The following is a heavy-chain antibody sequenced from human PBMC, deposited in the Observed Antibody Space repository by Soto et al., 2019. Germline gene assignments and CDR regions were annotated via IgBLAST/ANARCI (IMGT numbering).Heavy chain of an antibody. CDR2: IYSDGTST. CDR3: ARGDRGAFDL. V-gene: IGHV3-74*01. D-gene: IGHD1-26*01. CDR1: GFTFDYYW. J-gene: IGHJ3*01. Sequence: EVQLVESGGGLVQPGESLRLSCAASGFTFDYYWMHWVRQAPGKGLVWVSRIYSDGTSTPYADSVKGRFTISRDNAKNTLSLQMNSLRADDTAVYYCARGDRGAFDLWGQGTVVTVSS.